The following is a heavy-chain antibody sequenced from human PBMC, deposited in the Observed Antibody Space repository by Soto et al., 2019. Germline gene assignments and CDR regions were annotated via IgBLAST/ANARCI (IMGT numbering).Heavy chain of an antibody. Sequence: QVQLVQSGAEVKKPGASVKVSCKASGYTFAIYDINWVRQAAGQWLESMGWMNPNSGVTDYAQKFQGRVTMTRDTSISTAYMEVSGLSSEDTAVYYCARSYTYGHFDYWGQGTPVTVSS. CDR2: MNPNSGVT. V-gene: IGHV1-8*01. CDR1: GYTFAIYD. J-gene: IGHJ4*02. D-gene: IGHD5-18*01. CDR3: ARSYTYGHFDY.